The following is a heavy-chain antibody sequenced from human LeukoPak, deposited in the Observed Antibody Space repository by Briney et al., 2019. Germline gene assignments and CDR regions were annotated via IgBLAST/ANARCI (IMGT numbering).Heavy chain of an antibody. CDR1: GFTFSSYW. CDR3: ARSGGYCSGGSCYSGGFDY. V-gene: IGHV3-74*01. Sequence: RGSLRLSCAASGFTFSSYWMHWVRQAPGKGLVWVSRINSDGSSTSYADSVKGRFTISRDNAKNTLYLQMNSLRAEDTAVYYCARSGGYCSGGSCYSGGFDYWGQGTLVTVSS. D-gene: IGHD2-15*01. J-gene: IGHJ4*02. CDR2: INSDGSST.